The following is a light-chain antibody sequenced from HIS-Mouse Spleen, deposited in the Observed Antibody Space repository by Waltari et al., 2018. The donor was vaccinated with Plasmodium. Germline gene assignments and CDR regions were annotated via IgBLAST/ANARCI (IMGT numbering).Light chain of an antibody. J-gene: IGLJ3*02. CDR1: SSYVGGYHY. V-gene: IGLV2-11*01. CDR3: CSYAGSYTWV. Sequence: QSALTQPRSAPGSPAPPVPIPCTGTSSYVGGYHYVSWYPPHPGQAPKLLIYDVSKRPSGVPDRFSGSKSGNTASLTISGLQAEDEADYYCCSYAGSYTWVFGGGTKLTVL. CDR2: DVS.